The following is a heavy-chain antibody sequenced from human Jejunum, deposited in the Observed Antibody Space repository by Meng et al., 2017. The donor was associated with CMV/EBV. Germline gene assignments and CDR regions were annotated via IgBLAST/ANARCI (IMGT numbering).Heavy chain of an antibody. V-gene: IGHV1-2*02. CDR3: ARYGVVCGDTTCRGFYS. J-gene: IGHJ5*02. D-gene: IGHD2-21*01. Sequence: YTFNVFYMHWVRQAPGQGLEWMGWVNPNRGDTNYAQKFQGRVTMTRDPSISTAYMELSGLRSDDTAVYYCARYGVVCGDTTCRGFYSWGQGTLVTVSS. CDR1: YTFNVFY. CDR2: VNPNRGDT.